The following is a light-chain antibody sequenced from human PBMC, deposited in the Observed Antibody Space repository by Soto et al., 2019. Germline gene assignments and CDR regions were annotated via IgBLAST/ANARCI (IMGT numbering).Light chain of an antibody. CDR1: QSVASRN. J-gene: IGKJ1*01. CDR2: GAS. V-gene: IGKV3-20*01. CDR3: YQYGSTPPT. Sequence: EIVLTQSPGTLSLSPWGIGTRFFMASQSVASRNLAWYQQKSGQAPRLLMYGASSRAIHTPDRFSGTGSGTDFTLTISGLEPEDFVVFYCYQYGSTPPTFGQGTKVDIK.